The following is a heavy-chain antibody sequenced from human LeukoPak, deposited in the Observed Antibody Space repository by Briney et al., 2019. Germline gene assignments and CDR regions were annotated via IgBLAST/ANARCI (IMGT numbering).Heavy chain of an antibody. Sequence: GGSLRPSCAASGFTFSSYSMNWVRQAPGKGLEWVSSIRSSSSYIYYADSVKGRFTISRDNAKNSLYLQMNSLRAEDTAVYYCARDIAAAVDYWGQGTLVTVAS. CDR3: ARDIAAAVDY. CDR2: IRSSSSYI. J-gene: IGHJ4*02. CDR1: GFTFSSYS. D-gene: IGHD6-13*01. V-gene: IGHV3-21*01.